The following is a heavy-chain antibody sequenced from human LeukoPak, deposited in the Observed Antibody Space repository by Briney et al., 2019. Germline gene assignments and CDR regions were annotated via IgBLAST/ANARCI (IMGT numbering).Heavy chain of an antibody. CDR3: ARVEDYDILSGFDY. D-gene: IGHD3-9*01. CDR2: IKQDGSEK. CDR1: GFTFSSYW. V-gene: IGHV3-7*01. Sequence: GGSLRLSCAASGFTFSSYWMSWVRQAPGKGLEWVANIKQDGSEKYYVGSVKGRFTISRDNAKNSLYLQMNSLRAEDTAVYYCARVEDYDILSGFDYWGQGTLVTVSS. J-gene: IGHJ4*02.